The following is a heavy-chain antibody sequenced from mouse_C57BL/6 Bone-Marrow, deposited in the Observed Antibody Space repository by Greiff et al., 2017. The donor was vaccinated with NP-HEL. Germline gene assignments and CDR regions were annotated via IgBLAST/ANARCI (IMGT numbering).Heavy chain of an antibody. Sequence: QVQLQQSGSELRSPGSSVKLSCKDFDSEVFPIAYMSWVRQKPGHGFEWIGGILPSIGRTIYGEKFEDKATLDADTLSNTAYLELNSLTPEDSAIDYCARGYSNYLYAMDYWGQGTSVTVSS. CDR3: ARGYSNYLYAMDY. CDR2: ILPSIGRT. J-gene: IGHJ4*01. V-gene: IGHV15-2*01. D-gene: IGHD2-5*01. CDR1: DSEVFPIAY.